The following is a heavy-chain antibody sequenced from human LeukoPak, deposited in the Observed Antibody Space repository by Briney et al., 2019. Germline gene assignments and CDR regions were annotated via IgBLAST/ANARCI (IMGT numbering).Heavy chain of an antibody. V-gene: IGHV3-30-3*01. J-gene: IGHJ4*02. CDR2: ISYDGSNK. CDR3: VAQPNYDFWSGLIDY. Sequence: PGRSLRLSCAASGFTCSSYAMHWVRQAPGKGLEWVAVISYDGSNKYYADSVKGRFTISRDNSKNTLYLQMNSLRAEDTAVYYCVAQPNYDFWSGLIDYWGQGTLVTVSS. D-gene: IGHD3-3*01. CDR1: GFTCSSYA.